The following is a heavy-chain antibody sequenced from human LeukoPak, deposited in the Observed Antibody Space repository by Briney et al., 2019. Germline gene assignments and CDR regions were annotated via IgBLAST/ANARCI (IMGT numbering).Heavy chain of an antibody. CDR1: GYTFTSYY. V-gene: IGHV1-46*01. D-gene: IGHD3-22*01. J-gene: IGHJ3*02. Sequence: ASVKVSCKASGYTFTSYYMHWVRQAPGQGLEWMGIINPSGGSTSYAQKFQGRVTMTRDTSTSTVYMALSSLRSEDTAVYYCARVLYYYDSSGYSNDAFDIWGQGTMVTASS. CDR2: INPSGGST. CDR3: ARVLYYYDSSGYSNDAFDI.